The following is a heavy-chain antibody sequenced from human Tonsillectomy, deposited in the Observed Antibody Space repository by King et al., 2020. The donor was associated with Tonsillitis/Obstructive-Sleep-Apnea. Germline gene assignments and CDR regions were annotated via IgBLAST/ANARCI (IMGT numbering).Heavy chain of an antibody. V-gene: IGHV3-15*01. CDR2: IKSKTDGGKT. CDR1: GFTFSNAW. J-gene: IGHJ3*02. Sequence: VQLVEAGGGLVKPGGSLRLSCAASGFTFSNAWMSWVRQAPGKGLEWVGRIKSKTDGGKTEYAAPGKGRFTISRDDSKNTLYLQMNSLKTEDTAVYYCTTDGLVRAPADAFDIWGQGTMVTVSS. D-gene: IGHD3-10*01. CDR3: TTDGLVRAPADAFDI.